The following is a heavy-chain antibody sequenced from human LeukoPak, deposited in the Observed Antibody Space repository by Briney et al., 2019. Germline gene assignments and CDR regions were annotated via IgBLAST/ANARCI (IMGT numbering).Heavy chain of an antibody. J-gene: IGHJ4*02. V-gene: IGHV4-30-2*01. Sequence: SETLSLTCTVSGGSISSGGYYWSWIRQPPGKGLEWIGYIYHSGSTYYNPSLKSRVTISVDTSKNQFSLKLSSVTAADTAVYYCASGRVVTYYYDSSGYYYWGQGTLVTVSS. D-gene: IGHD3-22*01. CDR2: IYHSGST. CDR1: GGSISSGGYY. CDR3: ASGRVVTYYYDSSGYYY.